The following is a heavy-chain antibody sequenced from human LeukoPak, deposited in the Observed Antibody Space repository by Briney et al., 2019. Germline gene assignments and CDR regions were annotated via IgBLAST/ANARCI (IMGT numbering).Heavy chain of an antibody. D-gene: IGHD1-7*01. V-gene: IGHV4-30-4*01. J-gene: IGHJ3*02. CDR3: ARGSRNYETFDI. Sequence: SQTLSLTCTVSGGSISSGDYYWSWIRQPPGKGLEWIGYIYYSGTTYYNLSLKSRVTISVDRSKNQFSLKLSSVTAADTAVYYCARGSRNYETFDIWGHGTMVTVSS. CDR2: IYYSGTT. CDR1: GGSISSGDYY.